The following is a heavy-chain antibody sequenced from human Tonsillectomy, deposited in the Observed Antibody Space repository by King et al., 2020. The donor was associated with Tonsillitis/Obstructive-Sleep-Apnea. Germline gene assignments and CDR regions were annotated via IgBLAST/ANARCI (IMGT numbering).Heavy chain of an antibody. V-gene: IGHV3-9*01. J-gene: IGHJ6*03. CDR1: GFTFDDYA. D-gene: IGHD2-2*01. CDR3: AKVKSPYCSSTSCYGGYCYMDV. Sequence: VQLVESGGGLVQPGRSLRLSCAASGFTFDDYAMHWVRQAPGKGLEWVSGISWNSGSIGYADSVKGRFTISRDNAKNSLYLQMNSLRAEDTALYYCAKVKSPYCSSTSCYGGYCYMDVWGKGTTVTVSS. CDR2: ISWNSGSI.